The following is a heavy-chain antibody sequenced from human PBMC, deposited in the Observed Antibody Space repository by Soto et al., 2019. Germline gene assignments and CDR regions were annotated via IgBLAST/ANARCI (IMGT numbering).Heavy chain of an antibody. V-gene: IGHV3-11*01. D-gene: IGHD6-13*01. J-gene: IGHJ5*02. CDR3: ARDLRAVGMASRFDP. CDR2: IGNRGTGI. Sequence: QGQLVESGGGLVKPGGSLRLSCEASGFTFGDYYMTWIRQAPGKGLEWVSFIGNRGTGIYYADSVKGRFTIFRDNAKNSLYLQMNSLRAEDSAMYYCARDLRAVGMASRFDPWGQGTLVTVSS. CDR1: GFTFGDYY.